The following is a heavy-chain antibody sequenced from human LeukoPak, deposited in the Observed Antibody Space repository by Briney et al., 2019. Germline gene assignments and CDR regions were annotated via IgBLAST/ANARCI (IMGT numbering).Heavy chain of an antibody. CDR2: INHSGSA. Sequence: SETLSLTCAVYDGSFSGYYCSWIRQPPGKGQEWIGEINHSGSANYNPSLKSRVTIFLDTSKNQFSLNLSSVTAADTAVYYCARRPRGVIIKTWFDSWGQGTLVTVSS. J-gene: IGHJ5*01. CDR3: ARRPRGVIIKTWFDS. D-gene: IGHD3-10*01. V-gene: IGHV4-34*01. CDR1: DGSFSGYY.